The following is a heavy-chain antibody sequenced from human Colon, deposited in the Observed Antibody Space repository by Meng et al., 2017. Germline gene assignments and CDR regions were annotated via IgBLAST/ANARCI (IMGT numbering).Heavy chain of an antibody. CDR2: ISSSGSTI. CDR1: GFTFSDYY. CDR3: ARDHSSSWTYIEYYGMDV. V-gene: IGHV3-11*01. D-gene: IGHD6-13*01. J-gene: IGHJ6*02. Sequence: GESLKISCAASGFTFSDYYMSWIRQAPGKGLEWVSYISSSGSTIYYADSVKGRFTISRDNAKNSLYLQMNSLRAEKTAVYYCARDHSSSWTYIEYYGMDVWGQGTTVTVSS.